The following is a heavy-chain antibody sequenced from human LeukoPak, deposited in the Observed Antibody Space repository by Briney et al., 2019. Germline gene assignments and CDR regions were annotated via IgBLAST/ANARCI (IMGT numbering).Heavy chain of an antibody. V-gene: IGHV3-21*01. Sequence: GGSLRLSCAASGFTFSSFGMYWVRQAPGKGLEWVSSISSSGSHIYYADSVKGRFTISRDNAKNSLYLQMNSQRAEDTAVYYCARGVGYFDWLLSYWGQGALVTVSS. CDR3: ARGVGYFDWLLSY. J-gene: IGHJ4*02. CDR1: GFTFSSFG. CDR2: ISSSGSHI. D-gene: IGHD3-9*01.